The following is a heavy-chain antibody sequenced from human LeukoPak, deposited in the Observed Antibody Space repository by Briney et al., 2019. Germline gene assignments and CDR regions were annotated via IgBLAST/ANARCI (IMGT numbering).Heavy chain of an antibody. D-gene: IGHD1-26*01. CDR2: VGIAADT. J-gene: IGHJ4*02. Sequence: PGGSLRLSCAASGFTFSDHAMHWVRQAPGKGLEWVSAVGIAADTFYPGSVKGRFTISGENAKNSLYLQMNSLRVEDTAVYYCVRQKKSHGNFDYWGQGTLVTVSS. V-gene: IGHV3-13*01. CDR1: GFTFSDHA. CDR3: VRQKKSHGNFDY.